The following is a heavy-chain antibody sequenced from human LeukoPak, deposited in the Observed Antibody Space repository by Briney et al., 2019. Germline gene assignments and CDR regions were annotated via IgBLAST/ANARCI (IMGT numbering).Heavy chain of an antibody. CDR1: GGSFSGYY. Sequence: SETLSLTCAVYGGSFSGYYWSWIRQPPGKGLEWIGEINHSGSTNYNPSLKSRVTISVDTSKNQFSLKLTSVTAADTAVYYCARGRTYYYDTSGYYPSIYYGMDVWGQGTTVIVSS. CDR3: ARGRTYYYDTSGYYPSIYYGMDV. D-gene: IGHD3-22*01. CDR2: INHSGST. V-gene: IGHV4-34*01. J-gene: IGHJ6*02.